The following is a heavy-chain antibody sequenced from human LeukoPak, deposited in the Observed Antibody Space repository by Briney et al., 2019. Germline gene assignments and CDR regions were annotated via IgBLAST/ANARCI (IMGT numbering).Heavy chain of an antibody. CDR2: MNPNSGNT. CDR1: GYTFTSCD. CDR3: ARALPHRRLMDTTMEQHWFDP. D-gene: IGHD5-18*01. J-gene: IGHJ5*02. Sequence: ASVKVSCKASGYTFTSCDINWVRQATGQGREWMGWMNPNSGNTGYAQKFQGRVTITRNTSISTAYMELRSLRSDDTAVYYCARALPHRRLMDTTMEQHWFDPWGQGTLVTVSS. V-gene: IGHV1-8*03.